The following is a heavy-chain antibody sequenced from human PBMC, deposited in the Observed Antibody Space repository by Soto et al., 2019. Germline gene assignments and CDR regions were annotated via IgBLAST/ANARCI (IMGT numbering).Heavy chain of an antibody. CDR3: AKDSLITMLPDS. D-gene: IGHD3-10*01. CDR1: GFTFSPYA. Sequence: EVQLLESGGGLEQPGGSLRLSCAASGFTFSPYAMSWVRQAPGKGLGWVSTITGSGDATYYADSVKGRFTISRDNSKNTLFLQMDSLRPDDTAVYYCAKDSLITMLPDSWGQGTLVTVSS. V-gene: IGHV3-23*01. CDR2: ITGSGDAT. J-gene: IGHJ4*02.